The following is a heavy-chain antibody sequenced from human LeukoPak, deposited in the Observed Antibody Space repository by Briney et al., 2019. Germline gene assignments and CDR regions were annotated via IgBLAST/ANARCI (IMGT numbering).Heavy chain of an antibody. D-gene: IGHD6-13*01. CDR2: IYTSGST. Sequence: PSETLSLTCTVSGGSISSYYWSWIRQPAGKGLEWIGRIYTSGSTNHNPSLKSRVTMSVDTSKNQFSLKLSSVTAADTAVYYCARDRQHRYSSSWRYYYYGMDVWGQGTTVTVSS. CDR1: GGSISSYY. CDR3: ARDRQHRYSSSWRYYYYGMDV. J-gene: IGHJ6*02. V-gene: IGHV4-4*07.